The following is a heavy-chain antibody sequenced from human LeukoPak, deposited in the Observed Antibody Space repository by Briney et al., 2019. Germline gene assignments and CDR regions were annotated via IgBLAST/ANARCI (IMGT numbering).Heavy chain of an antibody. V-gene: IGHV3-30-3*01. J-gene: IGHJ4*02. D-gene: IGHD3-10*01. CDR3: AREAMVRGVFDY. Sequence: GGSLRLSCAASGFTFSSYTMHWVRQAPGKGLEWVAVISYDGSNKYYADSVKGRFTISRDNSKNTLDLQMNSLRAEDTAVYYCAREAMVRGVFDYWGQGTLVTVSS. CDR2: ISYDGSNK. CDR1: GFTFSSYT.